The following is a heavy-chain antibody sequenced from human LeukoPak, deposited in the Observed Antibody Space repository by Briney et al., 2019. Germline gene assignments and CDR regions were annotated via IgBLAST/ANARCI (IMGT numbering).Heavy chain of an antibody. CDR3: AKMPLGGTDP. CDR2: IIPIFGTA. V-gene: IGHV1-69*13. Sequence: ASVKVSCKASGGTFSSYAISWVRQAPGQGLEWMGGIIPIFGTANYAQKFQGRVTITADESTSTAYMELSSLRAEDTAVYYCAKMPLGGTDPWGQGTLVTVSS. D-gene: IGHD3-16*01. CDR1: GGTFSSYA. J-gene: IGHJ5*02.